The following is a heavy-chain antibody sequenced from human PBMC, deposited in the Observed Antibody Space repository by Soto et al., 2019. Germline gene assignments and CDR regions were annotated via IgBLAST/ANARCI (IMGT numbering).Heavy chain of an antibody. CDR3: AHRPGGYMSGWDNGYFDF. Sequence: QITLNESGPTLVRPTTTLTLTCTFSGFSFSTSQVGVGWIRQPPGKAQAWLALIYWDDDKRYSPSLRNRLSIAKDTSKNQVVLTMTNVDPVDTATYYCAHRPGGYMSGWDNGYFDFWGRGALVTVS. J-gene: IGHJ4*02. V-gene: IGHV2-5*02. CDR1: GFSFSTSQVG. CDR2: IYWDDDK. D-gene: IGHD6-19*01.